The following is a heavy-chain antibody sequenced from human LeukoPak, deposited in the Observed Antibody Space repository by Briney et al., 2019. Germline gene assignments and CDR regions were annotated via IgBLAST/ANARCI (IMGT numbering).Heavy chain of an antibody. CDR1: GXTFSSYS. CDR3: ARAMRIAVAGTDY. Sequence: PGGSLRLSCAASGXTFSSYSMIWVRQAPGKGLEWVSSITSSSTTMYYADSVKGRFTISRDNAKSSLFLQLNSLTEGDTAVYYCARAMRIAVAGTDYWGQGTLVTVSS. D-gene: IGHD6-19*01. CDR2: ITSSSTTM. V-gene: IGHV3-48*02. J-gene: IGHJ4*02.